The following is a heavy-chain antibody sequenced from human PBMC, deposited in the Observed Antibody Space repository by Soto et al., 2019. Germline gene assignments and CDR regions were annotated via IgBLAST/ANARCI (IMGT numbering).Heavy chain of an antibody. J-gene: IGHJ4*02. CDR3: AKSFDPIVVVVAATSLDY. CDR1: GFTFSSYA. D-gene: IGHD2-15*01. V-gene: IGHV3-23*01. CDR2: ISGSGGST. Sequence: GGSLRLSCAASGFTFSSYAMSWVRQAPGKGLEWVSAISGSGGSTYYADSVKGRFTISRDNSKNTLYLQMNSLRAEDTAVYYCAKSFDPIVVVVAATSLDYWGQGTLVTVSS.